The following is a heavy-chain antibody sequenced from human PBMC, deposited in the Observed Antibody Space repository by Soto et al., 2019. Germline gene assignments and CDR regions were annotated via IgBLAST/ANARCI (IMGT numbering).Heavy chain of an antibody. D-gene: IGHD6-19*01. CDR2: ISGSDGGT. V-gene: IGHV3-23*01. CDR3: AKDYTSAWFYFDY. J-gene: IGHJ4*02. CDR1: GLTFITYA. Sequence: GWSLRLSCASSGLTFITYAMSWVRQAPGKGLEWVSSISGSDGGTYYADSVKGRFTVSRDNSKNTLYLQMNSLRAEDTAVYYCAKDYTSAWFYFDYWGQGTLVTVS.